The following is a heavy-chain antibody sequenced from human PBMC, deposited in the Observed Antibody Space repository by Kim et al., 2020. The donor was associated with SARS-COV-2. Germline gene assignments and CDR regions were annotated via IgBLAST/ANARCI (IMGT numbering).Heavy chain of an antibody. CDR2: ISRSGSTI. V-gene: IGHV3-48*03. D-gene: IGHD6-13*01. Sequence: GGSLRLSCAASGFTFSGYEMNWVRQAPGKGLEWVSYISRSGSTIYYADSVKGRFTISRDNAKNSLYLQMNSLRAEDTAVYYCARESEAADGYDAFDIWGQGTMGTVSS. CDR3: ARESEAADGYDAFDI. J-gene: IGHJ3*02. CDR1: GFTFSGYE.